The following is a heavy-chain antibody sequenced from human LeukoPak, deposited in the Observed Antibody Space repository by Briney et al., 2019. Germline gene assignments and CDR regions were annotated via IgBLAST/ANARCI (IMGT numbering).Heavy chain of an antibody. J-gene: IGHJ4*02. CDR2: ISRSGDIM. CDR1: GFTFRDYY. Sequence: GGSLRLSCAASGFTFRDYYMSWIRQAPGKGLEWVTSISRSGDIMYFADSVQGRLTISRDNAKNSLHLQMNSLRAEDTAVYYCARHGPDTAMVPNCWGQGTLVTVSS. D-gene: IGHD5-18*01. V-gene: IGHV3-11*01. CDR3: ARHGPDTAMVPNC.